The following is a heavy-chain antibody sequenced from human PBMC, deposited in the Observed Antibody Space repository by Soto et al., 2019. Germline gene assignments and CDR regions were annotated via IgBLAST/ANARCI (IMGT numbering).Heavy chain of an antibody. CDR3: ARGGDYYVSMDV. CDR2: INHSGST. V-gene: IGHV4-34*01. J-gene: IGHJ6*02. CDR1: GGSFSGYY. Sequence: QVQLQQWGAGLLKPSETLSLTCAVYGGSFSGYYWSWIRQPPGKGLEWIGEINHSGSTNYNPSLKSRVTISVDTSKNQFSLKLSSVTAADTAVYYCARGGDYYVSMDVWGQGTTVTVSS. D-gene: IGHD3-10*02.